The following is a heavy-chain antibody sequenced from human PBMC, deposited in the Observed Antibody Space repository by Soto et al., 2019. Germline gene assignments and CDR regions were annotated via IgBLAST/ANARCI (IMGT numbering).Heavy chain of an antibody. J-gene: IGHJ6*02. CDR2: IYYSGST. V-gene: IGHV4-59*01. D-gene: IGHD6-13*01. CDR3: ASLIAAAGTGYYYGMDV. Sequence: SETLSLTCTVSGGSISSYYWSWIRQPPGKGLEWIGYIYYSGSTNYNPSLKSRVTISVDTSKNQFSLKLSSVTAADTAVYYCASLIAAAGTGYYYGMDVWGQGTTVTVSS. CDR1: GGSISSYY.